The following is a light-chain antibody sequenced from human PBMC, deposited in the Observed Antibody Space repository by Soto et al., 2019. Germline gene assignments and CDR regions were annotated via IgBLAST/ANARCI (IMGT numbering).Light chain of an antibody. V-gene: IGLV2-8*01. CDR1: SSDVGGYNY. J-gene: IGLJ3*02. Sequence: QSALTQPPSASGSPGQSVTISCTGTSSDVGGYNYVSWYQQHPGKAPKLMIYEVTKRPSGVPDRFSASKSGNTASLTVSGLQADDEADYYCSSYAGSNNLVFGGGTKLTVL. CDR3: SSYAGSNNLV. CDR2: EVT.